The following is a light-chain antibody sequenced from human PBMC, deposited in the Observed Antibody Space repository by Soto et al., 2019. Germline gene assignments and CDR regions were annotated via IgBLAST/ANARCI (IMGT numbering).Light chain of an antibody. Sequence: VMTQSPGALYLSPGESATLSCRASQSVSSSYLAWYQQKPGQAPRLLIYGASSRATGVPDRFSGSGSGTDFTLTISSLEPEDFAVYYCQQYVNSPVTFGQGTKVDIK. CDR2: GAS. CDR1: QSVSSSY. J-gene: IGKJ1*01. CDR3: QQYVNSPVT. V-gene: IGKV3-20*01.